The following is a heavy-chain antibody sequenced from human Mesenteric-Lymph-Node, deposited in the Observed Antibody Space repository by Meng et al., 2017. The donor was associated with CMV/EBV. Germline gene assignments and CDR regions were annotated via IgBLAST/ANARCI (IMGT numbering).Heavy chain of an antibody. CDR3: ARGGGGYCSSTSCYRFDY. V-gene: IGHV1-69*01. D-gene: IGHD2-2*01. Sequence: TFRSYAISWVRQAPGQGLEWLGGIIPIFGTANYAQKFQGRVTITADESTSTAYMELSSLRSEDTAVYYCARGGGGYCSSTSCYRFDYWGQGTLVTVSS. CDR2: IIPIFGTA. J-gene: IGHJ4*02. CDR1: TFRSYA.